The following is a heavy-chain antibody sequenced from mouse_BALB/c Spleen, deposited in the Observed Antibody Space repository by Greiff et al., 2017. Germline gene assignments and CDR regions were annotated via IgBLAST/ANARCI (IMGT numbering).Heavy chain of an antibody. CDR1: GYTFSSYW. J-gene: IGHJ4*01. Sequence: QVQLKESGAELMKPGASVKISCKATGYTFSSYWIEWVKQRPGHGLEWIGEILPGSGSTNYNEKFKGKATFTADTSSNTAYMQLSSLTSEASAVYYCARPARRYAMDYWGQGTSVTVSA. CDR3: ARPARRYAMDY. CDR2: ILPGSGST. V-gene: IGHV1-9*01. D-gene: IGHD3-1*01.